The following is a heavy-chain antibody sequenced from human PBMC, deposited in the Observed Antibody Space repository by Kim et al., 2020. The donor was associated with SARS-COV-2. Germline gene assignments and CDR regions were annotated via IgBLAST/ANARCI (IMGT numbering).Heavy chain of an antibody. J-gene: IGHJ3*02. V-gene: IGHV1-3*01. D-gene: IGHD3-10*01. CDR3: ARGHYYGSGRDAFDI. Sequence: QKFQGRVTITRDTSASTAYMELSSLRSEDTAVYYCARGHYYGSGRDAFDIWGQGTMVTVSS.